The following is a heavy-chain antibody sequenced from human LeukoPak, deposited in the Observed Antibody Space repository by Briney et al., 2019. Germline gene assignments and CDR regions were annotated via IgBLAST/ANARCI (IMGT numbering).Heavy chain of an antibody. CDR3: AKSMYYYDSSGYYFFGSYDY. Sequence: GGSLGLSCAASGFTFSSYAMSWVRQAPGKGLEWVSAISGSGGSTYYADSVKGRFTISRDNSKNTLYLQMNSLRAEDTAVYYCAKSMYYYDSSGYYFFGSYDYWGQGTLVTVSS. CDR2: ISGSGGST. CDR1: GFTFSSYA. V-gene: IGHV3-23*01. D-gene: IGHD3-22*01. J-gene: IGHJ4*02.